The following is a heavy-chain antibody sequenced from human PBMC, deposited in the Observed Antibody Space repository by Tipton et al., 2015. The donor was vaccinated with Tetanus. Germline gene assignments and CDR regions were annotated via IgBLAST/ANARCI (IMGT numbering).Heavy chain of an antibody. V-gene: IGHV1-69*05. CDR3: AKDGRDGYNPWYFDL. J-gene: IGHJ2*01. Sequence: QLVQSGAEVKKPGSSVKVSCKASGGTFSSYAISWVRQAPGQGLEWMGGIIPIFGTANYAQKFQGRVTITTDESTSTAYMELSSLRSEDTAVYYCAKDGRDGYNPWYFDLWGRGTLVTVSS. CDR2: IIPIFGTA. D-gene: IGHD5-24*01. CDR1: GGTFSSYA.